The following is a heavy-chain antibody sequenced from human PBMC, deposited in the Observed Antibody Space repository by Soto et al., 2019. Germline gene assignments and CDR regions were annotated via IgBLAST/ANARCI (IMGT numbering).Heavy chain of an antibody. Sequence: SETLSLTCTVSGGSISSYYWSWIRQPPGKGLEWIGYVYYSGSTKYNPSLESRVTISVDTSKNQFSLRLSSVTATDTAVYYCAKKVGGVYFFDYWGQGTLVTVSS. CDR2: VYYSGST. CDR3: AKKVGGVYFFDY. V-gene: IGHV4-59*08. D-gene: IGHD3-16*01. J-gene: IGHJ4*02. CDR1: GGSISSYY.